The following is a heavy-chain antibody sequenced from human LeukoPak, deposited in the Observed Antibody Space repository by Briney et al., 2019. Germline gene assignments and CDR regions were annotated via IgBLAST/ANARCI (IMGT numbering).Heavy chain of an antibody. Sequence: TSSQTLSLTCTVSGGSISSGGYYWSWIRQPPGKGLEWIGYIYHSGSTYYNPSLKSRVTISLDTSKNQFSLKLSSVTAADTAVYYCARHRRSGIASAGLDYWGQGTLVTVSS. D-gene: IGHD6-13*01. CDR2: IYHSGST. V-gene: IGHV4-30-2*01. J-gene: IGHJ4*02. CDR1: GGSISSGGYY. CDR3: ARHRRSGIASAGLDY.